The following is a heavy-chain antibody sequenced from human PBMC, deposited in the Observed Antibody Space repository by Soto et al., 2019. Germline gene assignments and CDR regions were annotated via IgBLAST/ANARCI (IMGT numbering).Heavy chain of an antibody. J-gene: IGHJ3*02. CDR1: GYPVTAYY. Sequence: QLHLVQSGAVVKKPGASVTVSCSASGYPVTAYYMHWVRQAPGRGLEWMGGINPATGAAKYTQTFPGRVTMTRDPSPGKVFMELSGPTFEDTAVFYWARGGGVGVAGSAAFDMWGQGTLVTVSS. CDR2: INPATGAA. CDR3: ARGGGVGVAGSAAFDM. D-gene: IGHD3-3*01. V-gene: IGHV1-2*02.